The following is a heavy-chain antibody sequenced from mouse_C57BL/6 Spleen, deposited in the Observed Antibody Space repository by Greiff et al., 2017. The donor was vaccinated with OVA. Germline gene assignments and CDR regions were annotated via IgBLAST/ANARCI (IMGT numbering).Heavy chain of an antibody. CDR2: ISDGGSYT. V-gene: IGHV5-4*03. CDR1: GFTFSSYA. J-gene: IGHJ2*01. Sequence: EVMLVESGGGLVKPGGSLKLSCAASGFTFSSYAMSWVRQTPEKRLEWVATISDGGSYTYYPDNVQGRFTISRDNAKNNMYLQMSHLTSEDTAMDYYARAYGTMYYFDYWGQGTTLTVSS. CDR3: ARAYGTMYYFDY. D-gene: IGHD1-1*01.